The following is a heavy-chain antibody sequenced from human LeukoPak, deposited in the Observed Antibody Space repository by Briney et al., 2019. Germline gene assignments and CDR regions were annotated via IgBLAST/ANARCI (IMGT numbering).Heavy chain of an antibody. V-gene: IGHV3-33*01. D-gene: IGHD2-2*01. CDR1: GFAFSSYG. Sequence: GRSLRLSCAASGFAFSSYGMHWVRQAPGKGLEWVAVIWYDGSNKYYADSVKGRFTISRDNSKNTLYLQMNSLRAEDTAVYYCARGLGDIVVVDGMDVWGQGTTVTVSS. CDR2: IWYDGSNK. J-gene: IGHJ6*02. CDR3: ARGLGDIVVVDGMDV.